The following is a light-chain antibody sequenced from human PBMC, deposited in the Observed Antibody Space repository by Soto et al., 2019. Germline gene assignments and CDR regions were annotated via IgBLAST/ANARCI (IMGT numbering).Light chain of an antibody. Sequence: DIVLTQSPATLSFSPGNRVTLSFISNERISRSLAWYQQKPGQPPTLLIFDASSRASGTPERFSGSGSGTDFTLTISRLEPEDFAVYYCQEYDGAPPITFGLGTRLEIK. CDR3: QEYDGAPPIT. CDR2: DAS. V-gene: IGKV3-20*01. CDR1: ERISRS. J-gene: IGKJ5*01.